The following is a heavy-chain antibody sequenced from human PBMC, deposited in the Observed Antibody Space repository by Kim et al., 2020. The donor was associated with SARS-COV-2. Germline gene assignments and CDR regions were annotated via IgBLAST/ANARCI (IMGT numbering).Heavy chain of an antibody. CDR1: GYTFTSYA. V-gene: IGHV1-3*01. D-gene: IGHD3-10*01. CDR2: INAGNGNT. J-gene: IGHJ3*02. Sequence: ASVKVSCKASGYTFTSYAMHWVRHAPGQRLEWMGWINAGNGNTKYSQKFQGRVTITRDTSASTAYMELSSLRSEDTAVYYCARLKILVHRWFGENAFDIWGQGTMVTVSS. CDR3: ARLKILVHRWFGENAFDI.